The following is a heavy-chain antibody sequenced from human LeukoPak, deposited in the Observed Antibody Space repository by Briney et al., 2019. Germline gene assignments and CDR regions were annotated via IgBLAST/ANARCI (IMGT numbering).Heavy chain of an antibody. CDR3: ARDPSDAFYYYYGMDV. Sequence: GGSLRLSCAASEFTFSSYSMNWVRQAPGKGLEWVSYITNSGNSKSYADSVKGRFTISRDNTKNSLYLQMNGLRAEDTAVYYCARDPSDAFYYYYGMDVWGQGTTVTVSS. J-gene: IGHJ6*02. D-gene: IGHD2-2*01. CDR1: EFTFSSYS. V-gene: IGHV3-48*01. CDR2: ITNSGNSK.